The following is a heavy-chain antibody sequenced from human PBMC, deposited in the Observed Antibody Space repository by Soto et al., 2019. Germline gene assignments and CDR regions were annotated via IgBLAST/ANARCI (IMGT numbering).Heavy chain of an antibody. CDR1: GVSVSSGNYY. D-gene: IGHD2-15*01. CDR3: AENSVAFFDL. J-gene: IGHJ4*02. Sequence: QVQLQESGPGLVKPSETLSLTCTVSGVSVSSGNYYWTWIRQPPGKGLEWIGYIHNSGSADYNPSLQGSVNQSGDNSQDHLPPKLSFVTGAGTAVYFCAENSVAFFDLLGQGTPVT. V-gene: IGHV4-61*03. CDR2: IHNSGSA.